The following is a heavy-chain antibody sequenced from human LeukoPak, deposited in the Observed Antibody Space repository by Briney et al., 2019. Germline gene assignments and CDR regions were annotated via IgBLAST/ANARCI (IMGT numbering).Heavy chain of an antibody. CDR3: ARAQRRVVVTSPAGY. J-gene: IGHJ4*02. CDR1: GFTFSSYA. V-gene: IGHV3-30*04. D-gene: IGHD3-22*01. Sequence: GRPLRLSCAASGFTFSSYAMHWLRQAPGKGLEGVAAISYDGSNKYYADSVKGRFTISRENSKNTLYLQMNSLRAEDTAVYYCARAQRRVVVTSPAGYWGQGTLVTASS. CDR2: ISYDGSNK.